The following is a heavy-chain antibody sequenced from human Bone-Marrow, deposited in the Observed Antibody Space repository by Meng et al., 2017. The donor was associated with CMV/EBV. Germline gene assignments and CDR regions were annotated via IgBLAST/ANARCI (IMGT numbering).Heavy chain of an antibody. D-gene: IGHD3-22*01. J-gene: IGHJ4*02. Sequence: GSLRLSCAASGFTFSSHWMSWVRQAPGKGLEWVANIKQDGGEKNYLDSVKGRLTISRDNAKSSLYLQMDRLRAEDTAVYYCARAEYDTSGYFFFENWGQGTLVTVSS. CDR2: IKQDGGEK. CDR3: ARAEYDTSGYFFFEN. CDR1: GFTFSSHW. V-gene: IGHV3-7*01.